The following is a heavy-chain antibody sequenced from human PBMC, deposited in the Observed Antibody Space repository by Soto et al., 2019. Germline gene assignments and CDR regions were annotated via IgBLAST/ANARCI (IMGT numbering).Heavy chain of an antibody. V-gene: IGHV1-8*01. CDR1: GYTFTSYD. J-gene: IGHJ4*02. D-gene: IGHD5-18*01. CDR2: MNPNSGNT. CDR3: ARAGGYCYGFDY. Sequence: QVQLVQSGAEVKKPGASVKVSCKASGYTFTSYDINWVRQATGQGLEWMGWMNPNSGNTGYAQKFQGRVTMNRNTSMSTAYMELSSLSSEDTAVSYCARAGGYCYGFDYWGQGTLVNVSS.